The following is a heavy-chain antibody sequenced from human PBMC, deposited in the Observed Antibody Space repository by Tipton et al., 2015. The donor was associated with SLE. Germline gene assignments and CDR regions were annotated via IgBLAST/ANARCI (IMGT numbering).Heavy chain of an antibody. CDR1: GFMFSSYA. Sequence: SLRLSCAASGFMFSSYAMRWVRQAPGKGLEWVSSISSSSRYIYHAESLKGRFTISRDNAKNSLYLQMSGLTVEDTAVYLCARGPPSHWERTNYFSHAFDVWGRGTMVTVSS. V-gene: IGHV3-21*01. CDR3: ARGPPSHWERTNYFSHAFDV. CDR2: ISSSSRYI. J-gene: IGHJ3*01. D-gene: IGHD4/OR15-4a*01.